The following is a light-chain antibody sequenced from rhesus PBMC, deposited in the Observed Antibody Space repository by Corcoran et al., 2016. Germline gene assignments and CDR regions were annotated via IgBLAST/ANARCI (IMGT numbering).Light chain of an antibody. CDR1: QGIRNW. Sequence: DIQMTQSPSSLSASVGDRVTITCRASQGIRNWLAWYQQKPGKAPKLLIYRASNLETGVPSRFRGSGSGTDFTLTISSLQPEDIATYYCQQHDNSPYSFGQGTKVEIK. CDR2: RAS. V-gene: IGKV1-69*01. CDR3: QQHDNSPYS. J-gene: IGKJ2*01.